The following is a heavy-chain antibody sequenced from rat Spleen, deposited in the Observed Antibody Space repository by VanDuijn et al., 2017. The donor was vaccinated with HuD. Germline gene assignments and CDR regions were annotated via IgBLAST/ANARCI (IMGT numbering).Heavy chain of an antibody. Sequence: VQLVESGGGLVQPGRSLKLSCAASGFTFSTFPMAWVRQAPKKGLEWMGVIWSNGGTDYNSAIKSRLSISRDTSKSQVFLKMNSLQTEDTAMYFCARNGEYYGYTYFDYWGQGVMVTVSS. J-gene: IGHJ2*01. CDR1: GFTFSTFP. D-gene: IGHD1-9*01. V-gene: IGHV2-47*01. CDR3: ARNGEYYGYTYFDY. CDR2: IWSNGGT.